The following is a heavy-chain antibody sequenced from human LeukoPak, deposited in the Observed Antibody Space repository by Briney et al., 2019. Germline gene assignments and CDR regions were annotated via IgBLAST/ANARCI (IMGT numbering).Heavy chain of an antibody. V-gene: IGHV4-59*01. CDR2: IFYIGNT. Sequence: PSETLSLTCTVSGGSMRSYYWSWIRQSPGKGLEWIGYIFYIGNTNYNPSLESRVTISVDTSKNQFSLKLSSVTAADTAVYYCARKGLQDWFDPWGQGTLVTVSS. CDR1: GGSMRSYY. CDR3: ARKGLQDWFDP. J-gene: IGHJ5*02.